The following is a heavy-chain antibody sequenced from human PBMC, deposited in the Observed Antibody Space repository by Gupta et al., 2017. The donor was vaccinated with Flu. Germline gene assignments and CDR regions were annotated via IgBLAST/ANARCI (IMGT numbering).Heavy chain of an antibody. D-gene: IGHD6-6*01. V-gene: IGHV1-46*01. Sequence: VRQAPGEGLEWMGNVKTNTGTKTDGQKFRGRVSMTRDTSTTTVYMEMNSLRYEDTAVYYCARPDGCRQLVLDYWGQGTLVSVSS. J-gene: IGHJ4*01. CDR2: VKTNTGTK. CDR3: ARPDGCRQLVLDY.